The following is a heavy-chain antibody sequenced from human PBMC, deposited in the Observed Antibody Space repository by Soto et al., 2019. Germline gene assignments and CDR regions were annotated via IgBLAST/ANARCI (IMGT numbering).Heavy chain of an antibody. D-gene: IGHD1-1*01. CDR1: GFTFSSYG. CDR2: ISYDGSNK. J-gene: IGHJ4*02. V-gene: IGHV3-30*18. Sequence: VRLSCAASGFTFSSYGMHWVRQAPGKGLEWVAVISYDGSNKYYADSVKGRFTISRDNSKNTLYLQMNSLRAEDTAVYYCAKGVQSHFDYWGQGTLVTVSS. CDR3: AKGVQSHFDY.